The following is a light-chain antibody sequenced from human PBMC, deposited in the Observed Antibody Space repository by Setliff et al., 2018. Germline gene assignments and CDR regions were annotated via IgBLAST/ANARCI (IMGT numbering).Light chain of an antibody. CDR1: RSDVGGYSY. Sequence: SALAQPASVSGSPGQSITISCTGTRSDVGGYSYVSWYQQHPGKVPKLMIYEVSNRPSGVSNRFSGSKSGNTASLTISRLQTEDEADYYCTSYTISSTEVFGTGTKVTVL. CDR3: TSYTISSTEV. CDR2: EVS. V-gene: IGLV2-14*01. J-gene: IGLJ1*01.